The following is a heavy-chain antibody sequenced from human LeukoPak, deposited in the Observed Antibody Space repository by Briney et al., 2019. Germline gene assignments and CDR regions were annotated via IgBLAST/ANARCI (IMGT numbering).Heavy chain of an antibody. V-gene: IGHV5-51*01. D-gene: IGHD3-9*01. J-gene: IGHJ3*02. Sequence: GESLKISCKGSGYSFTSYWIGWVRQMPGKGLEWMGIIYPGDSDTRYSPSFQGQVTISADKSISTAYLQWSSLKASDTAMYYCARGGYFDWLLYDAFDIWGQGTMVTVSS. CDR2: IYPGDSDT. CDR3: ARGGYFDWLLYDAFDI. CDR1: GYSFTSYW.